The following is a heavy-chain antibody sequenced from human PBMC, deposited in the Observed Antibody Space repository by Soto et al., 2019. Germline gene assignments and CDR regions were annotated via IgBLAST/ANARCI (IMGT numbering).Heavy chain of an antibody. J-gene: IGHJ5*02. CDR1: GGTFSTYV. Sequence: QVQLVQSGAEVRKPGSSVKVSCMASGGTFSTYVISWVRQAPGQGLEWMGAIIPLSGTPNYAQKFQGKVTITADTSTAAAFMELGSLRSEDTAIYYCARTDYSNYEVWFDPWGQGTPVTVSS. CDR2: IIPLSGTP. CDR3: ARTDYSNYEVWFDP. V-gene: IGHV1-69*06. D-gene: IGHD4-4*01.